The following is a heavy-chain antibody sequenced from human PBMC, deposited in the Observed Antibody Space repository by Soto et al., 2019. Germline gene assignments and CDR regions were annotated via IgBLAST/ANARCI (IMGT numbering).Heavy chain of an antibody. CDR1: GFTFTSSA. V-gene: IGHV1-58*01. CDR2: IVVGSGNT. J-gene: IGHJ3*02. D-gene: IGHD3-3*01. CDR3: AADRVTIFGVVIQLDAFDI. Sequence: SVKVSCKASGFTFTSSAVQWVRQARGQRLEWIGWIVVGSGNTNYAQKFQERVTITRDMSTSTAYMELSSLRSEDTAVYYCAADRVTIFGVVIQLDAFDIWGQGTMVTVSS.